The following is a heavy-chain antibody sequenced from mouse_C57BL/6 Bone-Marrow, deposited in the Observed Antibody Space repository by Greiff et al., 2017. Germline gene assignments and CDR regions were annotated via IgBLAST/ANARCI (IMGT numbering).Heavy chain of an antibody. V-gene: IGHV5-4*01. CDR2: ISDGGSYT. CDR1: GFTFSSYA. CDR3: ARDPWIYYYGSRAY. Sequence: EVKLVESGGGLVKPGGSLKLSCAASGFTFSSYAMSWVRQTPEKRLEWVATISDGGSYTYYPDNVKGRFTISRDNAKNNLYLQMSHLKSEDTAMYYCARDPWIYYYGSRAYWGQGTLVTVSA. J-gene: IGHJ3*01. D-gene: IGHD1-1*01.